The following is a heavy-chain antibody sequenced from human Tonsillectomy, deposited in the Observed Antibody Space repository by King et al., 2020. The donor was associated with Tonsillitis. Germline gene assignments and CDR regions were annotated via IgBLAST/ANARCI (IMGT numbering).Heavy chain of an antibody. Sequence: QLVQSGGGLVKPGGSLRLSCAASGFTFSSYGMNWVRQAPGKGLEWGWSISSRSDYIYYADLVKGRFTISRDNAKNSLFLQLNSLRVEDTAIYYCVRDATVITTGGWFDPWGQGTLVTVSS. V-gene: IGHV3-21*01. CDR2: ISSRSDYI. CDR3: VRDATVITTGGWFDP. CDR1: GFTFSSYG. J-gene: IGHJ5*02. D-gene: IGHD4-17*01.